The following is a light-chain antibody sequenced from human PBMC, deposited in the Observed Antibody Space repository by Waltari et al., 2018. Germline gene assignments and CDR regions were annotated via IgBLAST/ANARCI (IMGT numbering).Light chain of an antibody. CDR3: CSYAGSPSWV. V-gene: IGLV2-11*01. CDR2: DVS. Sequence: SALHQPRSVSGYPAQSVTISRSGTSNAVGGSRFVYWYETHPGKAPKLMIYDVSQRPSGVPDRFSGSKSGNTASLTISGLQAEDEADYYCCSYAGSPSWVFGAGTKLTVL. CDR1: SNAVGGSRF. J-gene: IGLJ3*02.